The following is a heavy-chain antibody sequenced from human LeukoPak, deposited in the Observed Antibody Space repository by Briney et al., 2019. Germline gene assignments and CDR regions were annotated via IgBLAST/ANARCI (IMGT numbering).Heavy chain of an antibody. D-gene: IGHD3-16*01. Sequence: ASVKVSCKASGYTFTSYGISWVRQAPGQGLEWMGWISAYNGNTNYAQKLQGRVTMTRDTSTRTVYMELSSLRSEDTAVYYCARAGGIYFDCWGQGTLVTVSS. CDR3: ARAGGIYFDC. V-gene: IGHV1-18*01. CDR1: GYTFTSYG. J-gene: IGHJ4*02. CDR2: ISAYNGNT.